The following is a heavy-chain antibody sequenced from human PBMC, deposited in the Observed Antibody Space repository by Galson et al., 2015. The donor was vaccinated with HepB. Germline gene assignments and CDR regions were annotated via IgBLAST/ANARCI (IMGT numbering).Heavy chain of an antibody. D-gene: IGHD2-2*01. CDR1: GFTFTDYG. Sequence: QSGAEVKKPGALVKVSCKASGFTFTDYGFSWVRQAPGQGLEWMGWISPYSGNTHYIQNLQDRVTMTTDTSTKTAYMELRSLRSDDTAVYYCARDPFGRPDHRVPAASEPLYYWGQGTLVTVSS. CDR3: ARDPFGRPDHRVPAASEPLYY. V-gene: IGHV1-18*04. J-gene: IGHJ4*02. CDR2: ISPYSGNT.